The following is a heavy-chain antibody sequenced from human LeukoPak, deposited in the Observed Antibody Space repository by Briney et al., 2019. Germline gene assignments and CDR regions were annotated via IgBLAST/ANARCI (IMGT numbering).Heavy chain of an antibody. CDR2: IHKAGTES. D-gene: IGHD1-26*01. CDR1: GFTFTDYW. Sequence: GGSLRLSCAASGFTFTDYWMAWVRQVPGKGLEWVANIHKAGTESYYVDSVKGRFAISRDNAKNSLYLQLSSLRVDDTAVYYCARVGTWELQRVFDYWGQGTLVTVSS. CDR3: ARVGTWELQRVFDY. J-gene: IGHJ4*02. V-gene: IGHV3-7*01.